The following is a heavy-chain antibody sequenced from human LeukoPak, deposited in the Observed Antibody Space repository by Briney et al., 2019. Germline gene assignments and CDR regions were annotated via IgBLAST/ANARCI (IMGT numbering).Heavy chain of an antibody. CDR1: GFPFSSYW. D-gene: IGHD5-18*01. J-gene: IGHJ5*02. CDR3: ARDGYSYGRDWFDP. CDR2: IKQDGSEK. Sequence: GGSLRLSWAASGFPFSSYWMSWVRQAPGKGLEGVANIKQDGSEKYYVDSVKGRFTISRDNAKNSLYLQMNSLRAEDTAVYYCARDGYSYGRDWFDPWGQGTLVTVSS. V-gene: IGHV3-7*01.